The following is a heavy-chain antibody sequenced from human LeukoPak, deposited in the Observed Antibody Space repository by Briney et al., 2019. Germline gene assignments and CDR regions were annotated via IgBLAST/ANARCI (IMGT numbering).Heavy chain of an antibody. CDR3: AREGLDGSDY. J-gene: IGHJ4*02. CDR1: GYTFTGYY. CDR2: INPNNGVT. V-gene: IGHV1-2*06. Sequence: AASVEVSCKASGYTFTGYYIHWVRQAPGQGLEWMGRINPNNGVTNYAKNFQGRVTMTRDTSISTANMELRRLRYDDTAVYFCAREGLDGSDYWGQGTLVTVSS. D-gene: IGHD5-12*01.